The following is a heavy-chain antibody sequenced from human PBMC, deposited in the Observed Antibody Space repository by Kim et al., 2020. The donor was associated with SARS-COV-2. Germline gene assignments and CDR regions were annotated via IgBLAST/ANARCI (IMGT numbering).Heavy chain of an antibody. CDR1: GYTFTSYA. Sequence: ASVKVSCKASGYTFTSYAMHWVRQAPGQRLEWMGWINAGNGNTKYSQKFQGRVTITRDTSASTAYMELSSLRSEDTAVYYCARTDSSGRFSGGELDYWGQGTLVTVSS. CDR2: INAGNGNT. D-gene: IGHD6-19*01. CDR3: ARTDSSGRFSGGELDY. J-gene: IGHJ4*02. V-gene: IGHV1-3*01.